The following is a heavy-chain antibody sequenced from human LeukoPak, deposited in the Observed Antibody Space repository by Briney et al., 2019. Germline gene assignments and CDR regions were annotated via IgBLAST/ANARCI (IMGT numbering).Heavy chain of an antibody. V-gene: IGHV4-28*05. J-gene: IGHJ4*02. Sequence: SETLSLTCAVSRYSISSPNWWGWIRQSPGKGLEWIGYIYYTGSIYYNPSLKSRVTISVDTSKNQFSLKLSSVTAADTAVYYCARGEWEIGLFFDYWGQGTLVTVSS. D-gene: IGHD1-26*01. CDR1: RYSISSPNW. CDR2: IYYTGSI. CDR3: ARGEWEIGLFFDY.